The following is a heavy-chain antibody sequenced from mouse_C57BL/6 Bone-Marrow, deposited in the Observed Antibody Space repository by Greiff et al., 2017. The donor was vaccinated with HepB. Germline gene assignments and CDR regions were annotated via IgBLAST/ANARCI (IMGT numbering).Heavy chain of an antibody. Sequence: EVKVVESGGGLVKPGGSLKLSCAASGFTFSDYGMHWVRQAPEKGLEWVAYISSGSSTIYYADTVKGRFTISRDNAKNTLFLQMTSLRSEDTAMYYCANLLMGAMDYWGQGTSVTVSS. V-gene: IGHV5-17*01. J-gene: IGHJ4*01. CDR3: ANLLMGAMDY. CDR1: GFTFSDYG. CDR2: ISSGSSTI.